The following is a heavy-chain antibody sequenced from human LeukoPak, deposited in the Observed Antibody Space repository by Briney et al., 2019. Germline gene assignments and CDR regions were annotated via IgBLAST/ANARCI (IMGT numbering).Heavy chain of an antibody. CDR3: ARDRRYGLRYFDAAQDV. Sequence: GGSLRLSCAASGFTFSSYSMNWVRQAPGKGLEWVSSISSSSSYIYYADSVKGRFTISRDNAKNSLYLQMNSLRAEDTAVYYCARDRRYGLRYFDAAQDVWGQGTTVTVSS. J-gene: IGHJ6*02. CDR1: GFTFSSYS. D-gene: IGHD3-9*01. V-gene: IGHV3-21*01. CDR2: ISSSSSYI.